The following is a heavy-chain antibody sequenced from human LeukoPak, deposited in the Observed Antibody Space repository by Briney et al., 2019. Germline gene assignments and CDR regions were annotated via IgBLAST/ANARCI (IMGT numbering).Heavy chain of an antibody. CDR1: GGSVSTGSYY. J-gene: IGHJ4*02. V-gene: IGHV4-61*01. D-gene: IGHD5-24*01. Sequence: SETLSLTCTVSGGSVSTGSYYWNWIRQPPGKGLEWIGYISYSGSTIYNPSLKSRVIISVDTSKNQLSLKLNSVTAADTAVYYCARGQLGDAYNFEYWGQGTVVTVSS. CDR2: ISYSGST. CDR3: ARGQLGDAYNFEY.